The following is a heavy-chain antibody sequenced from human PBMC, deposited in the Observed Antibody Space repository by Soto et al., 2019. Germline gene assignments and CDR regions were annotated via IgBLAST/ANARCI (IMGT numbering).Heavy chain of an antibody. CDR1: GASISNFY. CDR2: TYYTGST. CDR3: TRVVAGHWLNP. D-gene: IGHD6-19*01. J-gene: IGHJ5*02. Sequence: SATLSLTCTVSGASISNFYWSWIRQPPGKGLEWIGYTYYTGSTNYNPSLKGRVTISLDTSNNQFSLILDSLTAADTAMYYCTRVVAGHWLNPWGQGTLVTVSS. V-gene: IGHV4-59*01.